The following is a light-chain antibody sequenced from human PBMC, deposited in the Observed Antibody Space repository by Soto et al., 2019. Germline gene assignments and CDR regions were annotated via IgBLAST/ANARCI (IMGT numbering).Light chain of an antibody. CDR3: SSFTTTLTLGAI. Sequence: QSALTQPASVSGSPGQSITISCTGTSSDVGASNYVSWYQQHPGKAPRLMISEVSNRPSGVSNRFSGSKSGNTASLTISGLLPEDEADYYCSSFTTTLTLGAIFGGGTKLTVL. CDR1: SSDVGASNY. V-gene: IGLV2-14*01. J-gene: IGLJ2*01. CDR2: EVS.